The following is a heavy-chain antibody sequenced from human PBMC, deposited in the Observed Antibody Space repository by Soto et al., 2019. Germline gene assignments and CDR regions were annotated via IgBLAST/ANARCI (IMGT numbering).Heavy chain of an antibody. D-gene: IGHD2-15*01. J-gene: IGHJ5*02. CDR3: VRENTHVEITEGWFDP. Sequence: GGSLRLSCAASGFTFSSYWMSWVRQAPGKGLEWVANIKQDGSEKYYVDSVKGRFTISRDNAKNSLYLQMNSLRAEDTAVYYCVRENTHVEITEGWFDPWGQGTLVTVSS. V-gene: IGHV3-7*01. CDR2: IKQDGSEK. CDR1: GFTFSSYW.